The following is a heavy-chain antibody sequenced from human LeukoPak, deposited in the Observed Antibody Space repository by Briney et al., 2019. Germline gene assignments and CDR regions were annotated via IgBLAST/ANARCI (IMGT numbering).Heavy chain of an antibody. CDR3: ARVDCSSTSCLPDY. Sequence: PGGSLRLSCAASGFTFSDYYMSWIRQAPGKGLECVSYISSSGSTIYYADSVKGRFTISRDNAKNSLYLQMNSLRAEDTAVYYCARVDCSSTSCLPDYWGQGTLVTVSS. CDR2: ISSSGSTI. D-gene: IGHD2-2*01. V-gene: IGHV3-11*01. J-gene: IGHJ4*02. CDR1: GFTFSDYY.